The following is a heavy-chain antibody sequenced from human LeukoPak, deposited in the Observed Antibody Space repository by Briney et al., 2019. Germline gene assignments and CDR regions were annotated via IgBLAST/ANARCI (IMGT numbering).Heavy chain of an antibody. CDR3: AREGGPYRPLDY. CDR2: VNLQGST. Sequence: SETLSLTCGVSGGSISNTNWWTWVRQPPGEGLEWIGEVNLQGSTNYNPSLESRVAISVDKSENHISLKLTSVTAADTAVYYCAREGGPYRPLDYSGQGTLVTVAS. CDR1: GGSISNTNW. J-gene: IGHJ4*02. V-gene: IGHV4-4*02.